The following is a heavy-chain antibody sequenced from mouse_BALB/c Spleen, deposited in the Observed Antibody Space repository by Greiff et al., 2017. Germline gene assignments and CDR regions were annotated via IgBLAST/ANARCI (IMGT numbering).Heavy chain of an antibody. Sequence: EVKLVESGGGLVQPGGSRKLSCAASGFTFSSFGMHWVRQAPEKGLEWVAYISSGSSTIYYADTVKGRFTITRDNPKNTLFLQMTSLRSEDTAMYYCARSGDYEDPFDYWGQGTTVTVSS. D-gene: IGHD2-13*01. CDR2: ISSGSSTI. CDR1: GFTFSSFG. V-gene: IGHV5-17*02. CDR3: ARSGDYEDPFDY. J-gene: IGHJ2*01.